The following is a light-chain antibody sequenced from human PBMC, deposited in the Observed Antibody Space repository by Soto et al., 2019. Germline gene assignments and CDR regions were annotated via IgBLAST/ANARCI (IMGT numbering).Light chain of an antibody. CDR3: SSYTSSNTVI. J-gene: IGLJ2*01. Sequence: QSVLTQPASVSGSPGQSITISCTGTSSDVGGYKYVSWYQQNPGKAPKLMIYDVSNRPSGVSNRFSGSKSGNTASLTISGLQAEDEADYYCSSYTSSNTVIFGGGTKVTVL. V-gene: IGLV2-14*03. CDR2: DVS. CDR1: SSDVGGYKY.